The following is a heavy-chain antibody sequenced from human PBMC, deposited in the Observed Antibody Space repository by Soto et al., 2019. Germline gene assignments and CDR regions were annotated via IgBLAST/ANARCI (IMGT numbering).Heavy chain of an antibody. CDR1: GYTFSDYY. J-gene: IGHJ4*02. V-gene: IGHV3-11*01. D-gene: IGHD3-3*01. Sequence: QVQLVESGGDLVKPGGSLRLSCAASGYTFSDYYMSWIRQAPGKGLEWISYIDTSGTKIYYADSVKGRFTITRDNAKNSLYLEMNSLRDEETAVYYCASHYDMWSGYLSPVDYWGQGTLVTGSS. CDR2: IDTSGTKI. CDR3: ASHYDMWSGYLSPVDY.